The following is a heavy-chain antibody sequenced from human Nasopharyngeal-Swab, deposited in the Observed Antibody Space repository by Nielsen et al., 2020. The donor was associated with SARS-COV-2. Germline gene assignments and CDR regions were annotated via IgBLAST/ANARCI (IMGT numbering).Heavy chain of an antibody. CDR1: GFTFSSYD. Sequence: GESLKISCAASGFTFSSYDMHWVRQATGKGLERVSAIGTAGDTYYPGSVKGRFTISRENAKNSLYLQMNSLRAGDTAVYYCARGRGDGYNYWFDPWGQGTLVTVSS. CDR3: ARGRGDGYNYWFDP. D-gene: IGHD5-24*01. V-gene: IGHV3-13*01. J-gene: IGHJ5*02. CDR2: IGTAGDT.